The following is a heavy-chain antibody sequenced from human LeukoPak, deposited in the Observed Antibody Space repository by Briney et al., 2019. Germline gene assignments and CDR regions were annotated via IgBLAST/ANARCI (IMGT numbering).Heavy chain of an antibody. CDR1: GLTFSGYW. CDR3: ASGNWNDRAFDI. V-gene: IGHV3-7*01. Sequence: GGSLRLSCAASGLTFSGYWMSWVRQAQGKGLEWVGNIKPDGSERYYVDSVKGRFTVSRDNAKNSLYLQMNSLRAGDTSIYYCASGNWNDRAFDIWGQGTMVTVSS. J-gene: IGHJ3*02. D-gene: IGHD1-20*01. CDR2: IKPDGSER.